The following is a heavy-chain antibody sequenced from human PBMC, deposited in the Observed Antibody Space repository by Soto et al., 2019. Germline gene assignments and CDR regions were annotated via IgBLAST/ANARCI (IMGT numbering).Heavy chain of an antibody. CDR1: GYTITSYY. D-gene: IGHD3-10*01. V-gene: IGHV1-46*03. Sequence: ASVKVSCKASGYTITSYYMHWVRQAPGQGLEWMGIINPSGGSTSYAQKFQGRVTMTRDTSTSTVYMELSSLRSEDTAVYYCAASSYYGSGKSKVRDYYGMDVWGQGTTVTVSS. CDR2: INPSGGST. CDR3: AASSYYGSGKSKVRDYYGMDV. J-gene: IGHJ6*02.